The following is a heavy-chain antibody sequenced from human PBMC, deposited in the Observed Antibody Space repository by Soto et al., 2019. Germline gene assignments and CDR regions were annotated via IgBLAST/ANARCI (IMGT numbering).Heavy chain of an antibody. V-gene: IGHV1-69*01. J-gene: IGHJ4*02. D-gene: IGHD1-7*01. Sequence: QVQLVQSGAEVKKPGSSVKVSCKASGGTFSSYAISWVRQAPGQGLEWMGGIIPIFGTANYAQKFQGRVTITSDESTSTAYVELSSLISDDTAVDYCGRRGSRELRSPYYFDYWGQGTLVTVSS. CDR1: GGTFSSYA. CDR3: GRRGSRELRSPYYFDY. CDR2: IIPIFGTA.